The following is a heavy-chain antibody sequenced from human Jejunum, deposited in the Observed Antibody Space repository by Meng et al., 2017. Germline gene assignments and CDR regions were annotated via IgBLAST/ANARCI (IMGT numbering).Heavy chain of an antibody. CDR3: ARFYDYVWGRSAFDI. Sequence: GESLKISCKGSGYSFTSYWIGWVRQTPGKGLEWMGIIDHGDSDTRYSPSFQGQVTISADKSLSTAYLQWSSLKASDTAMYYCARFYDYVWGRSAFDIWGQGTMVTVSS. D-gene: IGHD3-16*01. V-gene: IGHV5-51*01. CDR2: IDHGDSDT. CDR1: GYSFTSYW. J-gene: IGHJ3*02.